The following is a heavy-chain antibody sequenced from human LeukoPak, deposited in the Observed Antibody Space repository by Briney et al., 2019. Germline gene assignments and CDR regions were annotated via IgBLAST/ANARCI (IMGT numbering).Heavy chain of an antibody. Sequence: SETLSLTCTVSGGSISSSSHSWGWIRQPPGKGLEWIGNVYSSGSTYYNPSLKSRVTISIDTSKNQFSLKLTSVTAADTALFYCARGNPYGPWGQGTLVTVSS. J-gene: IGHJ5*02. D-gene: IGHD1-14*01. CDR3: ARGNPYGP. V-gene: IGHV4-39*07. CDR2: VYSSGST. CDR1: GGSISSSSHS.